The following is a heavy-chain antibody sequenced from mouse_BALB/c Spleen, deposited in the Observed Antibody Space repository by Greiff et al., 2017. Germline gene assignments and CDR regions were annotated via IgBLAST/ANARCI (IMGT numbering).Heavy chain of an antibody. Sequence: EVKLMESGPELVKPGASVKIPCKASGYTFTDYNMDWVKQSHGKSLEWIGDINPNNGGTIYNQKFKGKATLTVDKSSSTAYMELRSLTSEDTAVYYCARGYGSSIYYAMDYWGQGTSVTVSS. D-gene: IGHD1-1*01. V-gene: IGHV1-18*01. CDR2: INPNNGGT. CDR3: ARGYGSSIYYAMDY. CDR1: GYTFTDYN. J-gene: IGHJ4*01.